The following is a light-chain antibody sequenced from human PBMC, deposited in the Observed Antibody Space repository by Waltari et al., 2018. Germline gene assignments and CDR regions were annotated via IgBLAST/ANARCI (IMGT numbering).Light chain of an antibody. CDR2: VNSAGRH. V-gene: IGLV4-69*01. CDR3: QTGVHGTWV. J-gene: IGLJ3*02. Sequence: QLVLTQSPSASASLGASVKFTCTLSSGHSSNIIAWPQQQPEKGPRYWMKVNSAGRHSTVDEIPDRLSCSCSGTERYLSIASVQSDDEADYYCQTGVHGTWVFGGGTKLTVL. CDR1: SGHSSNI.